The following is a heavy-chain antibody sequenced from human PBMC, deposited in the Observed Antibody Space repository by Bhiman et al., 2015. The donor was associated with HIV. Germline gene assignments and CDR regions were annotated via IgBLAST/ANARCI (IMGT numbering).Heavy chain of an antibody. D-gene: IGHD1-26*01. Sequence: EVQLVESGGGLVKPGGSLRLSCAASGFTFSIYSMNWVRQAPGKGLEWVSSISSSSSYIYYADSVKGRFTISRDNSKNTLYLQMNSLRDEDTAVYYCASNLNSGTYTWGQGTLVTVS. CDR3: ASNLNSGTYT. CDR1: GFTFSIYS. V-gene: IGHV3-21*01. J-gene: IGHJ5*02. CDR2: ISSSSSYI.